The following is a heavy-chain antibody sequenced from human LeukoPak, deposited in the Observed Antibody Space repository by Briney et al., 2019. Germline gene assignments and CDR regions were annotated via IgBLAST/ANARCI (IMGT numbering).Heavy chain of an antibody. D-gene: IGHD3-3*01. J-gene: IGHJ4*02. CDR1: GGSISGSISSSTYY. Sequence: PSETLSLTCTVSGGSISGSISSSTYYWGWIRQPPGKGLEWIGNMYYSGGTYYNPSLKSRVTISVDASKNQFSLKLNSVTAADTAVYYCATSLWSVYYFDYWGQGILVTVSS. V-gene: IGHV4-39*01. CDR2: MYYSGGT. CDR3: ATSLWSVYYFDY.